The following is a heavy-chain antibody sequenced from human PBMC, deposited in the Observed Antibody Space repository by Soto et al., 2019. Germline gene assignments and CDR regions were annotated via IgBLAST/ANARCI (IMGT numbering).Heavy chain of an antibody. Sequence: SETLSLTCSVSGYSVSSSYYYWAWIRQPPGKGLDWIGSMLYSGLTYYNPSLKSRVTLSVDTSKNQFSVRLNSVTASDTAVYYCAPLSVSLSGPYGIHVWGQGTTVTVSS. D-gene: IGHD2-15*01. CDR3: APLSVSLSGPYGIHV. CDR2: MLYSGLT. J-gene: IGHJ6*02. CDR1: GYSVSSSYYY. V-gene: IGHV4-39*01.